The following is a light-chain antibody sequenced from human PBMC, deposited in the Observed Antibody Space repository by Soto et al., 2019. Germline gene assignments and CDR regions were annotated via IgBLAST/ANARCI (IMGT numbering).Light chain of an antibody. Sequence: DPQMLPSTSTLSASVGDRFPLTGRASQSISRWLAGYQQKPGKSPKLLIYDASSLESGVPSRFSGSGSGTEFTLTISSLHTDDFATYYCKQYNSYSQTCGQGTQGDIK. V-gene: IGKV1-5*01. CDR1: QSISRW. CDR2: DAS. J-gene: IGKJ1*01. CDR3: KQYNSYSQT.